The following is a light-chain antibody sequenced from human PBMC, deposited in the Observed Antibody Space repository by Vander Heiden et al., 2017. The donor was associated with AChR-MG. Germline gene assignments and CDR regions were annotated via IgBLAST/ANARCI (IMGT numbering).Light chain of an antibody. CDR1: QTMSTY. J-gene: IGKJ1*01. CDR2: AAS. Sequence: DIQLIQSPSSLSASVGDRVTITCRASQTMSTYLNWYQQKPGKAPNLLIYAASTLQAGGPSRISGSGSGADYTLTISSLQHEDFATYYCRQSFATPRTFGQGTKVEIK. CDR3: RQSFATPRT. V-gene: IGKV1-39*01.